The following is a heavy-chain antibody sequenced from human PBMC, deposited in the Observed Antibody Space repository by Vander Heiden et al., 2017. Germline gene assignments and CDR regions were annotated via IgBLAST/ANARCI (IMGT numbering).Heavy chain of an antibody. CDR1: VSANF. CDR3: AIWSSAINAFDI. V-gene: IGHV3-53*01. D-gene: IGHD3-10*01. J-gene: IGHJ3*02. Sequence: VSANFMAWVRQAPGKGLEWVSVLYREGHTFYADSVRGRFTISRDTSKNTLHLEINSLRGEDTAMYYCAIWSSAINAFDIWGPGAMVTVSS. CDR2: LYREGHT.